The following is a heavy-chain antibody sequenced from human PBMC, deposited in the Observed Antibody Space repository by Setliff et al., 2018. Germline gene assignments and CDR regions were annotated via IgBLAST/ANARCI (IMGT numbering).Heavy chain of an antibody. D-gene: IGHD4-4*01. CDR1: GYTFSSYA. CDR2: INTNTGNP. CDR3: ARASRFGTTVWKGDYYMDV. Sequence: ASVKVSRKASGYTFSSYAMGWMRQAPGQRLEWMGWINTNTGNPSYAQDFTGRLVFSLDTSVSTAYLQISSLKAEDSAVYYCARASRFGTTVWKGDYYMDVWGKGTTVTVSS. J-gene: IGHJ6*03. V-gene: IGHV7-4-1*02.